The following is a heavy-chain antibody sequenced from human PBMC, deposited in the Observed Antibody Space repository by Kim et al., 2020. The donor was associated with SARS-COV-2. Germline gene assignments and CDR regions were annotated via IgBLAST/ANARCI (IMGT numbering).Heavy chain of an antibody. CDR1: GYTFTSYG. CDR3: ARDGHYYGSGSYTYGMDV. V-gene: IGHV1-18*01. Sequence: ASVKVSCKASGYTFTSYGISWVRQAPGQGLEWMGWISAYNGNTNYAQKLQGRVTMTTDTSTSTAYMELRSLRSDDTAVYYCARDGHYYGSGSYTYGMDVWGQGTTVTVSS. J-gene: IGHJ6*02. D-gene: IGHD3-10*01. CDR2: ISAYNGNT.